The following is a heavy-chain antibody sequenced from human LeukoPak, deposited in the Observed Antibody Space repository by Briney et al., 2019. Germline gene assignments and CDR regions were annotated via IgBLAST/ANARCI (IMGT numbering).Heavy chain of an antibody. Sequence: GESLKISCKGSGYSFTSYWIGWVRQMPGKGLEWMGIIYPGDSDTRYSPSFQGQVTISADKSISTAYLQWNSLKASDTAIYYCARQTVEPGDYTHFDHWGQGTLVTVSS. CDR2: IYPGDSDT. CDR3: ARQTVEPGDYTHFDH. D-gene: IGHD4-17*01. J-gene: IGHJ4*02. CDR1: GYSFTSYW. V-gene: IGHV5-51*01.